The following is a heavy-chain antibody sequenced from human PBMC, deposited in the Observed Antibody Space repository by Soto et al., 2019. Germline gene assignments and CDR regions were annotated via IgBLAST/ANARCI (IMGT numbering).Heavy chain of an antibody. Sequence: SETLSLTCTVSGGSISSGDYYWSWIRQPPGKGLEWIGYIYYSGSTYYNPSLKSRVTISVDTSRNQFSLKLSSVTAADTAVYYCARGVTMVRGVIHTPYFDYWGQGTLVTVSS. J-gene: IGHJ4*02. CDR3: ARGVTMVRGVIHTPYFDY. CDR2: IYYSGST. V-gene: IGHV4-31*02. CDR1: GGSISSGDYY. D-gene: IGHD3-10*01.